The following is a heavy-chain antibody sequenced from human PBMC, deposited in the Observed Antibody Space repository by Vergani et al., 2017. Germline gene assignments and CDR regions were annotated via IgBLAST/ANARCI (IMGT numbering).Heavy chain of an antibody. D-gene: IGHD3-10*01. Sequence: EVQVVQSGGGLVKPGGSLRLSCETSGFIFSDYNLNWVRQAPGSGLEWVASISGRSSYVNYADSVKGRFTISRDNSKNTLDLQMNSLRTQDTAVYYCAKAGSVTSGSLQYNFYMDVWGKGTTVTVS. CDR1: GFIFSDYN. CDR3: AKAGSVTSGSLQYNFYMDV. V-gene: IGHV3-21*02. J-gene: IGHJ6*03. CDR2: ISGRSSYV.